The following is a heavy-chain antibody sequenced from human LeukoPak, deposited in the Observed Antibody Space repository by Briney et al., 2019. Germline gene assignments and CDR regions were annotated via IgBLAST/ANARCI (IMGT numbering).Heavy chain of an antibody. D-gene: IGHD4-11*01. CDR2: ISSSSSYI. CDR3: AGTDYSNYYYYYMDV. Sequence: GGSLRLSCAASGFTFSSYSMNWVRQAPGKGLEWVSSISSSSSYIYYADSVKGRFTISRDNAKNSLYLQMNSLRAEDTAVYYCAGTDYSNYYYYYMDVWGKGTTVTVSS. V-gene: IGHV3-21*01. CDR1: GFTFSSYS. J-gene: IGHJ6*03.